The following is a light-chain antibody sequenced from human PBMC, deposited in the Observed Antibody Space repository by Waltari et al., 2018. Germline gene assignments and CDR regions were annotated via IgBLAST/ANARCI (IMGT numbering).Light chain of an antibody. CDR2: EGS. CDR3: CSYAGSSTVV. V-gene: IGLV2-23*01. CDR1: SRDVGSYYL. Sequence: QSALTQPASVSGSPGQSINISCTGTSRDVGSYYLVSWYQPHPGKAPKRMIYEGSKRPSGVSNRFSGSKSGNTASLTISGLQAEDEADYYCCSYAGSSTVVFGGGTKLTVL. J-gene: IGLJ2*01.